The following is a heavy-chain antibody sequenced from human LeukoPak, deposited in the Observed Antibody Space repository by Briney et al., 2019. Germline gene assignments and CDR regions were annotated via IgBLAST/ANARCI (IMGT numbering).Heavy chain of an antibody. J-gene: IGHJ6*03. CDR1: GGSISSYY. Sequence: SETLSLTCTVSGGSISSYYWSWIRQPPGKGLEWIGYIYYSGSTNYNPSLKSRVTISVDTSKDQFSLKLRSVAAADTAVYYCARTTEGYCRGRSCYSYYYYMDVWGKGTTVTVSS. D-gene: IGHD2-15*01. V-gene: IGHV4-59*01. CDR2: IYYSGST. CDR3: ARTTEGYCRGRSCYSYYYYMDV.